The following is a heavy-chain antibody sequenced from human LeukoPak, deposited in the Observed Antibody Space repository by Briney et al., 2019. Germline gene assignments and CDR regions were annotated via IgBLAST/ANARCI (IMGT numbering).Heavy chain of an antibody. CDR1: GDTVSSNSVT. CDR2: TYYRSKWYN. J-gene: IGHJ6*03. CDR3: ARGPNVYYYYYMDV. V-gene: IGHV6-1*01. Sequence: SQTLSLTCAIYGDTVSSNSVTWNWIRQSPSRGLEWLGRTYYRSKWYNDYAVSVKSRVTINPDTSKNQFSLQLKSVIPEDTAVYYCARGPNVYYYYYMDVWGKGTTVTVSS.